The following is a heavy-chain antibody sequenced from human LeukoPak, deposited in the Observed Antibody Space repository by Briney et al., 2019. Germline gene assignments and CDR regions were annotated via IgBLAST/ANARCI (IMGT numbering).Heavy chain of an antibody. V-gene: IGHV4-38-2*02. Sequence: SETLSLTCSVSGYSISSGFYWGWIRQPPGKGLEWIGSIYHSGSTYYNPSLKSRVTISVDTSNNQFSLKLSSVTAADTAVYYCARGPTGYSSSSLYFDYWGQGTPVTVSS. CDR1: GYSISSGFY. D-gene: IGHD6-6*01. J-gene: IGHJ4*02. CDR2: IYHSGST. CDR3: ARGPTGYSSSSLYFDY.